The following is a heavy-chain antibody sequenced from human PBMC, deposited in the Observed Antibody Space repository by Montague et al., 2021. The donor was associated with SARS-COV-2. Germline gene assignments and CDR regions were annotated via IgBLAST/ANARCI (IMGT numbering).Heavy chain of an antibody. CDR3: ARRALGNCSGGSCCSAFDY. Sequence: SETLSLTCTVSGGSISSYYWSWIRQPPGKGLEWIGYIYYSGSTNYNPSLKSRVTISVDTSKNQFSLKLSSVTAADTAVYYCARRALGNCSGGSCCSAFDYWGQGTLVTVSS. J-gene: IGHJ4*02. V-gene: IGHV4-59*08. CDR1: GGSISSYY. CDR2: IYYSGST. D-gene: IGHD2-15*01.